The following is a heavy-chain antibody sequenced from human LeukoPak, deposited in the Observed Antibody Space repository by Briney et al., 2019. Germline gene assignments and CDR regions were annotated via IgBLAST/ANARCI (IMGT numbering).Heavy chain of an antibody. V-gene: IGHV4-61*01. CDR1: GGSFSSGSYY. CDR3: ARSDYHNSGSHTVFDAFDI. CDR2: IDDSGNT. D-gene: IGHD3-10*01. Sequence: SETLSLTCTVSGGSFSSGSYYWSWIRRPPGKGLEWIGYIDDSGNTNYNPSLKSQVTISVDKSKNQFSLKLSFVTAADTAMYYCARSDYHNSGSHTVFDAFDIWGQGTRVTVS. J-gene: IGHJ3*02.